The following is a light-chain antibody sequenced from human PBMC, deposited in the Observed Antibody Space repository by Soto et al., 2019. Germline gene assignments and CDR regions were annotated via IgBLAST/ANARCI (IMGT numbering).Light chain of an antibody. CDR3: AAWDDSLNGVV. CDR1: SSNIGGNI. CDR2: RND. J-gene: IGLJ2*01. V-gene: IGLV1-44*01. Sequence: QSVLTQPPSASGTPGQRVTISCSGSSSNIGGNIVNWYQQLPGTAPKLLIFRNDQRPSWVPDRFSGSKSGTSASLAISGLQSEDEANYSCAAWDDSLNGVVFGGGTKVTVL.